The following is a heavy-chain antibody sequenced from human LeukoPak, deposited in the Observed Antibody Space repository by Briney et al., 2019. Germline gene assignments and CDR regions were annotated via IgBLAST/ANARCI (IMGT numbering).Heavy chain of an antibody. CDR1: GYTFTGYY. V-gene: IGHV1-2*02. D-gene: IGHD5-18*01. CDR3: AREGYSYGYGPFFDY. CDR2: INPNSGGT. Sequence: ASVRVSCKASGYTFTGYYMHWVRQAPGQGLEWMGWINPNSGGTNYAQKLQGRVTMTRDTSISTAYMELSRLRSDDTAVYYCAREGYSYGYGPFFDYWGQGTLVTVSS. J-gene: IGHJ4*02.